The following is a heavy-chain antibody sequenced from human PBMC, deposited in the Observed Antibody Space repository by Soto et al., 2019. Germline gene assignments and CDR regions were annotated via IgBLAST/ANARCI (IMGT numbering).Heavy chain of an antibody. Sequence: QVQLVQSGAEVKKPGSSVKVSCTASGGTFNSYTINWVRQAPGRGLEWVGRVNPIVGMSNSALKFQGRVTITADKSTSTALMYLTSLKSEATAIYFCATSYGSGSTHFDSWAQETLVTVSS. CDR1: GGTFNSYT. CDR3: ATSYGSGSTHFDS. CDR2: VNPIVGMS. D-gene: IGHD3-10*01. J-gene: IGHJ5*01. V-gene: IGHV1-69*02.